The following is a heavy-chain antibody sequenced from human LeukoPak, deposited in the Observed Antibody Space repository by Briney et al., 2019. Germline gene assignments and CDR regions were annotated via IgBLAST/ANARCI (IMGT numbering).Heavy chain of an antibody. V-gene: IGHV4-59*07. Sequence: KPSDTLSLTCTVSGGSISGYYWSWIRQPPGKGLEWIGYIFYSGSTNYNPSLKSRVTISVDTSKNQFSLKLSSVTAADTAVYYCARGEWDLLFDYWGQGTLVTVSS. CDR1: GGSISGYY. CDR2: IFYSGST. J-gene: IGHJ4*02. CDR3: ARGEWDLLFDY. D-gene: IGHD1-26*01.